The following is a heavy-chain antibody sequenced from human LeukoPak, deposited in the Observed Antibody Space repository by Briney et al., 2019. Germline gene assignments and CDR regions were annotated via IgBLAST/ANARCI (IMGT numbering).Heavy chain of an antibody. J-gene: IGHJ5*02. V-gene: IGHV4-59*01. CDR2: YSGST. D-gene: IGHD3-10*01. CDR1: GGSISSYY. Sequence: PSETLSLTCTVSGGSISSYYWSWIRQPPGKGLEWIGYYSGSTNYKPSLKSRVTISVDTSKNQFSLKLSSVTAADTAVYYCARGGYYGSGNDFRFDPWGQGTLVTVSS. CDR3: ARGGYYGSGNDFRFDP.